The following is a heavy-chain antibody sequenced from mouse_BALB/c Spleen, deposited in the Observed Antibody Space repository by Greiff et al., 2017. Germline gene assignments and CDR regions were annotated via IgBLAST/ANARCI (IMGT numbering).Heavy chain of an antibody. CDR2: ISSGGSYT. V-gene: IGHV5-9-4*01. D-gene: IGHD2-4*01. CDR1: GFTFSSYA. J-gene: IGHJ2*01. CDR3: ARSYDYDGVDY. Sequence: EVQLVESGGGLVKPGGSLKLSCAASGFTFSSYAMSWVRQSPEKRLEWVAEISSGGSYTYYPDTVTGRFTISRDNAKNTLYLEMSSLRSEDTAMYYCARSYDYDGVDYWGQGTTLTVSS.